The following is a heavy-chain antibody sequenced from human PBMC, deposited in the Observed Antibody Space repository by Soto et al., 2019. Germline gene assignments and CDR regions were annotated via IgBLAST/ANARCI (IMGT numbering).Heavy chain of an antibody. D-gene: IGHD3-16*01. CDR2: INPNSGGT. Sequence: ASVKVSCNASGYTFTGYYMHWVRQAPGQGLEWMGWINPNSGGTNYAQKFQGRVTMTRDTSISTAYMELSRLRSDDTAVYYCARVMTPKDCFDYWGQGTLVTVSS. CDR3: ARVMTPKDCFDY. V-gene: IGHV1-2*02. J-gene: IGHJ4*02. CDR1: GYTFTGYY.